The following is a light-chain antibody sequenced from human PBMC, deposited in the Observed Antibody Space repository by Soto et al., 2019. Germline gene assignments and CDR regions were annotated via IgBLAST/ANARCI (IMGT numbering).Light chain of an antibody. V-gene: IGKV3-15*01. CDR1: QTVSSN. CDR3: QHYISGPLS. CDR2: GVS. J-gene: IGKJ4*01. Sequence: EIAMTQSPATLSVSPGERATLSCRASQTVSSNLAWYQQQPGQAPRLLIYGVSTRATGVPARFSGSGSGIEFTLTSSSLQSEDVAVYFSQHYISGPLSFGGGTTVEIK.